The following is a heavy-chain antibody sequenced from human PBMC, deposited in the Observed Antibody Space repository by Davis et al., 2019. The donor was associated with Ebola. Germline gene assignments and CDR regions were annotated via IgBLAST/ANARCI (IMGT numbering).Heavy chain of an antibody. V-gene: IGHV1-69*04. CDR3: ARESEQLALDY. CDR1: GGTFSSYT. CDR2: IIPILGIA. D-gene: IGHD6-6*01. Sequence: SVKVSCKASGGTFSSYTISWVRQAPGQGLEWMGRIIPILGIANYAQKFQGRVTITADKSTSTAYMELRSLRSDDTAVYYCARESEQLALDYWGHGTLVTVSS. J-gene: IGHJ4*01.